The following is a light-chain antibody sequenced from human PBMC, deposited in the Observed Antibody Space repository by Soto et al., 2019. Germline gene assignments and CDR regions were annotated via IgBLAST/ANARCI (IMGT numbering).Light chain of an antibody. CDR2: DVS. V-gene: IGLV2-14*01. CDR3: CSFTRSITRYV. CDR1: SSDVGGYNY. Sequence: QSVLTQPASVSGSPGQSIAISCTGTSSDVGGYNYVSWYQQHPGKVPKLIIYDVSNRPSGVSNRFSGSKSGNTASLTISGLQVDDEADYYCCSFTRSITRYVFGTGAKVPVL. J-gene: IGLJ1*01.